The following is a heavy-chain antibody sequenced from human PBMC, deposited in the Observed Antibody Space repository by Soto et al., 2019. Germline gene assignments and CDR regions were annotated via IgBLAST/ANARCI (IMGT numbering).Heavy chain of an antibody. CDR1: GGSTTNSGYY. CDR2: IYFSGAT. D-gene: IGHD3-9*01. Sequence: SETLSLTCTVSGGSTTNSGYYWGWIRQSPGKGLEWIGSIYFSGATYYNPSLKSRVTISVDTSKNQFSLRLRSVTAADTATYYCARLLVLGGYDILTGYYEGGWVDSWGQGTRVTVS. V-gene: IGHV4-39*01. CDR3: ARLLVLGGYDILTGYYEGGWVDS. J-gene: IGHJ4*02.